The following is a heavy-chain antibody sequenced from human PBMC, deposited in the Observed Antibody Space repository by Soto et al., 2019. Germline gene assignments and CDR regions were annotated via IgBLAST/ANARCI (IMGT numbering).Heavy chain of an antibody. CDR2: ISNSGVNT. CDR1: GFTFSTYA. Sequence: GGSLRLSCAASGFTFSTYAMTWVRQGPGKGLEWVSSISNSGVNTYYADSVKGRFTISRDNSKSTLDLHMKSLSVDDTAVYWCAKIRWSVATDAIDMWGRGTVVTVSS. V-gene: IGHV3-23*01. CDR3: AKIRWSVATDAIDM. D-gene: IGHD5-12*01. J-gene: IGHJ3*02.